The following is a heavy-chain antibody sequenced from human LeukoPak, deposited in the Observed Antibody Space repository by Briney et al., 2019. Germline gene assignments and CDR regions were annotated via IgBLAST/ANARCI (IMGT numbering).Heavy chain of an antibody. CDR1: GFTFSVYW. J-gene: IGHJ1*01. V-gene: IGHV3-74*01. CDR3: ARTYCGGDCYGYFQH. D-gene: IGHD2-21*02. Sequence: VGSLRLSCAASGFTFSVYWIYWVRQAPGKGLVWVSRVSGDGNRSTYADSVKGRFTISRDNAKNTVYLQMNSLRAEDTAVYYCARTYCGGDCYGYFQHWGQGTLVTVSS. CDR2: VSGDGNRS.